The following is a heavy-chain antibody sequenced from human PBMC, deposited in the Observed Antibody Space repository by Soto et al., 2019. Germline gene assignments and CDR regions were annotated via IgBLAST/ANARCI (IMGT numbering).Heavy chain of an antibody. CDR1: GFTFSSYT. V-gene: IGHV3-21*01. J-gene: IGHJ6*02. D-gene: IGHD4-17*01. Sequence: GGSLRLSCAASGFTFSSYTMNWVRQAPGRGLEWVSSICTSSSYIYYADSVKVRFTISRDNSKNSLFLQMNSLRADDTAVYYCARDSVRDYLYYYYGMHXWGQVTTVTVS. CDR3: ARDSVRDYLYYYYGMHX. CDR2: ICTSSSYI.